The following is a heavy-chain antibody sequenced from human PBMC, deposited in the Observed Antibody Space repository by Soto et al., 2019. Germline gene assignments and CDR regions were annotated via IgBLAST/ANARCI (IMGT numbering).Heavy chain of an antibody. CDR1: GGSISSGGYY. CDR2: IYYSGST. J-gene: IGHJ3*02. CDR3: ARQDSSGWIPYDAFDI. Sequence: PSETLSLTCTVSGGSISSGGYYWSWIRQPPGKGLEWIGYIYYSGSTNYNPSLKSRVTISVDTSKNQFSLKLSSVTAADTAVYYCARQDSSGWIPYDAFDIWGQGTMVTVSS. V-gene: IGHV4-61*08. D-gene: IGHD6-19*01.